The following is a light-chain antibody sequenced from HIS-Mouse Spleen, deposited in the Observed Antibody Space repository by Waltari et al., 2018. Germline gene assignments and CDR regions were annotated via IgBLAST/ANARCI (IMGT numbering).Light chain of an antibody. J-gene: IGLJ3*02. CDR1: SSNIVSNY. V-gene: IGLV1-47*01. CDR3: AAWDDSLSGPV. Sequence: QSVLTQPPSASGTPGHRVTISCSGSSSNIVSNYVYLYQQLPGTAPKLLIHRNNQRPSGVPARFSGSKSGTSASLAISGLRSEDEADYYCAAWDDSLSGPVFGGGTKLTVL. CDR2: RNN.